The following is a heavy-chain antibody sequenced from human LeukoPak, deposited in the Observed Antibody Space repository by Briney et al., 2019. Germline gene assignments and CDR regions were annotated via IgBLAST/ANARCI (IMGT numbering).Heavy chain of an antibody. CDR2: INHSGST. CDR1: GGSFSGYY. CDR3: ARADGSGSYDAFDI. J-gene: IGHJ3*02. D-gene: IGHD3-10*01. Sequence: ASETLSLTCAVYGGSFSGYYWSWIRQPPGKGLEWIGEINHSGSTNYNPSLKSRVTISVDTSKNQFSLKLSSVTAADTAVYYCARADGSGSYDAFDIWAKGQWSPSLQ. V-gene: IGHV4-34*01.